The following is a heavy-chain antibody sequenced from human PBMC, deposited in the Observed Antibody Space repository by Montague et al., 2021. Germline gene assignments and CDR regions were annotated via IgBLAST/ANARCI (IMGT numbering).Heavy chain of an antibody. CDR2: LDYSGTT. J-gene: IGHJ6*03. Sequence: SETLSLTCSVSGDSISSKGNFWGWIRQPPGKGLEWIGVLDYSGTTYYSPSLRSRVTISVDTSKSQFSLKVTAVTAADTAVYYCARHRSRHHSMAFVASDHYFYMDVWSTGTTVAVSS. D-gene: IGHD2/OR15-2a*01. CDR3: ARHRSRHHSMAFVASDHYFYMDV. CDR1: GDSISSKGNF. V-gene: IGHV4-39*01.